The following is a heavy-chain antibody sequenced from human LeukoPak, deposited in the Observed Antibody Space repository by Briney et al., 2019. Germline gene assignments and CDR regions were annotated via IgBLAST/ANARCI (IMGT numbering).Heavy chain of an antibody. CDR1: GDSISSDYY. D-gene: IGHD6-6*01. CDR2: IYHTGRS. J-gene: IGHJ4*02. CDR3: AREYSSSPYY. Sequence: SVTLSLTCTVSGDSISSDYYWGWIRQPPGKGLEWIGSIYHTGRSYYKPSLKSRVTISVDTSKNRFSLNLNSVTAADTAVYYCAREYSSSPYYWGQGTLVTVSS. V-gene: IGHV4-38-2*02.